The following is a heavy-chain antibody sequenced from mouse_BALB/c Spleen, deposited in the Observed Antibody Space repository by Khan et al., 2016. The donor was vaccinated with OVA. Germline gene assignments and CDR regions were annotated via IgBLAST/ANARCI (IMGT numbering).Heavy chain of an antibody. D-gene: IGHD2-14*01. CDR3: ARRTTGETMDY. V-gene: IGHV1-4*01. J-gene: IGHJ4*01. Sequence: QVQLMQSGAELARPGASVRMSCKASGYTFTSNTMHWIKQRPGQGLEWIGYINTRSGYPNYNQNFKDKATLSAEKSSRTAYMQLRSLKYEDSAVYNCARRTTGETMDYWGQGTAVTVSS. CDR2: INTRSGYP. CDR1: GYTFTSNT.